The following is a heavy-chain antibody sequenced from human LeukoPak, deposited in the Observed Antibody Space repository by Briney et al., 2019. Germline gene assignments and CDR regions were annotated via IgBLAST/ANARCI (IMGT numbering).Heavy chain of an antibody. J-gene: IGHJ4*02. Sequence: PSETLSLTCTVSGGSISSYYWSWIRQPPGKGLEWIGYIYYSGSTNYNPSLKSRVTISVDTSKNQFSLKLSSVTAADTAVYYCASTPTTYYYDSSGYPFDYWGQGTLVTVSS. CDR2: IYYSGST. V-gene: IGHV4-59*08. D-gene: IGHD3-22*01. CDR3: ASTPTTYYYDSSGYPFDY. CDR1: GGSISSYY.